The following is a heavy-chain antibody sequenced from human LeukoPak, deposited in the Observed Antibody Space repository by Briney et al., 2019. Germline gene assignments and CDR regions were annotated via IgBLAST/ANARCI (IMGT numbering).Heavy chain of an antibody. CDR2: INPNSGGT. D-gene: IGHD3-22*01. CDR1: GYTFTGYY. Sequence: GASVKVSCKASGYTFTGYYMHWVRQAPGQGLEWMGWINPNSGGTNYAQKLQGRVTMTTDTSTSTAYMELRSLRSDDTAVYYCARDPYITTSYMIVVNNWFDPWGQGTLVTVSS. CDR3: ARDPYITTSYMIVVNNWFDP. V-gene: IGHV1-2*02. J-gene: IGHJ5*02.